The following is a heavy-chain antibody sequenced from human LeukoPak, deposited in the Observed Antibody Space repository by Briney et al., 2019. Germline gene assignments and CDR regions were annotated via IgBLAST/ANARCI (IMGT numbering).Heavy chain of an antibody. CDR1: GFTVSSNY. CDR2: IYSGGST. CDR3: ARDHYYGSGSYLEFDY. J-gene: IGHJ4*02. D-gene: IGHD3-10*01. Sequence: GGSLRLSCAASGFTVSSNYMSWVRQAPGKGLEWVSVIYSGGSTYYADSVKGRFTISRDNSKNTLYLQMNSLRAEDTAVYYCARDHYYGSGSYLEFDYWGQGTLVTVSS. V-gene: IGHV3-66*01.